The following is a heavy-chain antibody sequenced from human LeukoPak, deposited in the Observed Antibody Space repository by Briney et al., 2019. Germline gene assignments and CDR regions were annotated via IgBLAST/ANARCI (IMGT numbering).Heavy chain of an antibody. J-gene: IGHJ4*02. Sequence: SVKVSCKASGGTFSSYAISWVRQAPGQGLEWMGGIIPIFGTANYAQKFQGRVTITADESTSTAYMELRSLRSDDTAVYYCARGKIIAVAGLFFDYWGQGTLVTVSS. D-gene: IGHD6-19*01. CDR1: GGTFSSYA. CDR3: ARGKIIAVAGLFFDY. V-gene: IGHV1-69*13. CDR2: IIPIFGTA.